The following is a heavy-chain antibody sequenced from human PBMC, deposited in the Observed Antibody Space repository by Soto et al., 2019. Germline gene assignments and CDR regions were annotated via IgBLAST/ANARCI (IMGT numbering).Heavy chain of an antibody. CDR3: AHRVLRTVFGLVTTTAIYFNF. CDR2: IYWDDDK. Sequence: QITLNESGPTQVKPRQTLTLTCTFSGFSLTTSGVGVGWIRQSPGKAPEWLALIYWDDDKRYSPSLKSRLTITKDPSKNQVVLTMADLDPGDTATYYCAHRVLRTVFGLVTTTAIYFNFWGQGPPVAVSS. D-gene: IGHD3-3*01. J-gene: IGHJ4*02. V-gene: IGHV2-5*02. CDR1: GFSLTTSGVG.